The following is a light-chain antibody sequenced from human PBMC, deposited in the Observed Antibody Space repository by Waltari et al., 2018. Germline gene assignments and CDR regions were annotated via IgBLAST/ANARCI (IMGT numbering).Light chain of an antibody. J-gene: IGKJ5*01. V-gene: IGKV4-1*01. CDR1: QSVLYSSNNKDY. CDR2: WAS. Sequence: DIVMTQSPDSLAVSLGERDTINCKSSQSVLYSSNNKDYLAWYQHKVGQPPKLLIYWASTRESGVPDRFSGSGSGTDFTLTISTLQAEDVAVYYCQQYHSAPTFGQGTRLEIK. CDR3: QQYHSAPT.